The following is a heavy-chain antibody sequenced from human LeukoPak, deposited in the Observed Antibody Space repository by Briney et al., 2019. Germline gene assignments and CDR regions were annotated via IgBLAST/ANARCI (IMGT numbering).Heavy chain of an antibody. V-gene: IGHV4-59*01. CDR3: ARDGYNWNDLDY. CDR1: GGSISSYY. CDR2: IYYSGST. Sequence: SETLSLTCTVSGGSISSYYWSWVRQPPGKGLEWIGYIYYSGSTNYNPSLKSRVTISVDTSKNQFSLKLSSVTAADTAVYYCARDGYNWNDLDYWGQGTLVTVSS. J-gene: IGHJ4*02. D-gene: IGHD1-20*01.